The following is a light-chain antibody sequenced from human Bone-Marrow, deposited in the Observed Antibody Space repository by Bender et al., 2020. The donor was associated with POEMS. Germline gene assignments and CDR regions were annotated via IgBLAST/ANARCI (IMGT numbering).Light chain of an antibody. Sequence: SFDLTQPPSLSVSPGQTASIACTGDYLEGRYFSWYQQNPGQSPVLVIYEDTKRPSGIPERFSGSKSGNTATLTISGTQTMDDADYYCQAWDRRNWVFGGGTKLSVL. J-gene: IGLJ3*02. V-gene: IGLV3-1*01. CDR2: EDT. CDR3: QAWDRRNWV. CDR1: YLEGRY.